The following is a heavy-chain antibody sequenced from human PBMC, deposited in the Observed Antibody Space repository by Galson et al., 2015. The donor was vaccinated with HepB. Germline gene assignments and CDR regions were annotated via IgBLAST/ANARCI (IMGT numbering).Heavy chain of an antibody. D-gene: IGHD1-7*01. J-gene: IGHJ6*02. CDR2: IIPIFGTA. V-gene: IGHV1-69*13. CDR3: ARDRNYSAAGDYYGMDV. Sequence: SVKVSCKASGGTFSSYAISWVRQAPGQGLEWMGGIIPIFGTANYAQKFQGRVTITADESTSTAYMELSSLRSEDTAVYYCARDRNYSAAGDYYGMDVWGQGTTVTVSS. CDR1: GGTFSSYA.